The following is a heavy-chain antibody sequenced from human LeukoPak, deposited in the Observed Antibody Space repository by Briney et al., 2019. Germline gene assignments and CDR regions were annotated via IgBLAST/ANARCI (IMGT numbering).Heavy chain of an antibody. Sequence: PGGSLRLSCAASGFTFSSYEMTWVRQAPGKGLEWVSYISSSGSTIYYADSVKGRFTISRDNSKSTLSLQMNSLGAEDTAVYYCATYRQVLLPFESWGQGTLVTVSS. CDR1: GFTFSSYE. D-gene: IGHD2-8*02. CDR2: ISSSGSTI. J-gene: IGHJ4*02. CDR3: ATYRQVLLPFES. V-gene: IGHV3-48*03.